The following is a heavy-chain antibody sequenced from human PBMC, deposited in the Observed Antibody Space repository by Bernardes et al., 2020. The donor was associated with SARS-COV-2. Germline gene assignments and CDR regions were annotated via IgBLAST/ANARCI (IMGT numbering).Heavy chain of an antibody. Sequence: GGSLRLCCVASGFTFSSYGLYWVRQAPGKGLEWVSYIGRDSRDISYVDSVKGRFTISRDDAQNSLYLQMNSLTAEDTAIYYCARRLIVEARAGLDYWGRGTLVTVSS. D-gene: IGHD2-15*01. CDR2: IGRDSRDI. V-gene: IGHV3-21*06. CDR1: GFTFSSYG. CDR3: ARRLIVEARAGLDY. J-gene: IGHJ4*02.